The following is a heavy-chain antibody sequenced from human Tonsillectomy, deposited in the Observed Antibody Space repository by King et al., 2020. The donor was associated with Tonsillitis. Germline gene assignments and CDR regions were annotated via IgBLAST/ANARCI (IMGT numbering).Heavy chain of an antibody. CDR1: GGSISTYY. CDR2: IHYSEST. CDR3: ARDQGPGDYENGLNWFDP. D-gene: IGHD3-9*01. Sequence: QLQESGPGLVRPSETLSLTCTVSGGSISTYYWSWIRQPPGKELEWIGYIHYSESTNYNPSLKSRVTISLDTSKNQFFLKLSSVTAADTAVYYCARDQGPGDYENGLNWFDPWGQGTLVTVSS. J-gene: IGHJ5*02. V-gene: IGHV4-59*01.